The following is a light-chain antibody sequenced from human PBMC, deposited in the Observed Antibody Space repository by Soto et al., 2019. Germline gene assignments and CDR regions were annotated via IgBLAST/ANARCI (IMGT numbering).Light chain of an antibody. CDR2: AAS. J-gene: IGKJ4*01. V-gene: IGKV1-17*01. Sequence: DIQMTQSPSSLSASVGDTVTITCRASQDLINDLAWYQQKPGKAPQRLIHAASSLQGGVPSRFSGSGSGTEFTLTISSLQPEDFATYYCLQHNTYPLTFGGGTKVEIK. CDR3: LQHNTYPLT. CDR1: QDLIND.